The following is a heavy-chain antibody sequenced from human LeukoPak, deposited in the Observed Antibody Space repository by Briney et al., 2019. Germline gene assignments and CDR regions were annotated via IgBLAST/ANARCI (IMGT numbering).Heavy chain of an antibody. CDR1: GGTFSSYA. J-gene: IGHJ4*02. CDR3: AIHGGRGSYWVGEFDY. V-gene: IGHV1-69*05. Sequence: SVKVSCKASGGTFSSYAISWVRQAPGQGLEWMGGIIPIFGTANYAQKFQGRVTITTDESTSTAYMALSSLRSEGTAVYYCAIHGGRGSYWVGEFDYWGQGTLVTVSS. CDR2: IIPIFGTA. D-gene: IGHD1-26*01.